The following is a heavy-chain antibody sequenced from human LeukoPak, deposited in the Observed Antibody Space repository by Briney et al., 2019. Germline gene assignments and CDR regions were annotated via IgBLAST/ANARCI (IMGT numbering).Heavy chain of an antibody. D-gene: IGHD2-21*02. CDR1: GFTVSSNY. V-gene: IGHV3-21*01. CDR3: ARGLAYCGGDCYPHNFDY. J-gene: IGHJ4*02. Sequence: GGSLRLSCAASGFTVSSNYMSWVRQAPGKGLEWVSSISSSSSYIYYADSVKGRFTISRDNAKNSLYLQMNSLRAEDTAVYYCARGLAYCGGDCYPHNFDYWGQGTLVTVSS. CDR2: ISSSSSYI.